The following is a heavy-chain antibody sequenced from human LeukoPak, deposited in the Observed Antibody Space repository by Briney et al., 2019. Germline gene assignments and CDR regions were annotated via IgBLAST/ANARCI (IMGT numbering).Heavy chain of an antibody. D-gene: IGHD6-19*01. CDR2: IIPILDVT. V-gene: IGHV1-69*04. Sequence: ASVKVSCKASGGTFTNYAINWVRQAPGQGLEWMGRIIPILDVTNYAQKFQGRVTITADKSTSTAYMELSSLRSEDTAVYYCARVERQWLERNLYYFDYWGQGTLVTASS. CDR3: ARVERQWLERNLYYFDY. CDR1: GGTFTNYA. J-gene: IGHJ4*02.